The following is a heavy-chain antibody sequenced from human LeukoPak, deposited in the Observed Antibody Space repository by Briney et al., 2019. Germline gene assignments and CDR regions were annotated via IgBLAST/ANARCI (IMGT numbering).Heavy chain of an antibody. V-gene: IGHV3-23*01. CDR3: ARVWYCSSTSCYTQRDALDY. J-gene: IGHJ4*02. D-gene: IGHD2-2*02. CDR2: ISGSGGST. Sequence: GGSLRLSCAASGFTFSSYAMSWVRQAPGKGLEWVSAISGSGGSTYYADSVKGRFTISRDNSKNTLYLQMNSLRAEDMAVYYCARVWYCSSTSCYTQRDALDYWGQGTLVTVSS. CDR1: GFTFSSYA.